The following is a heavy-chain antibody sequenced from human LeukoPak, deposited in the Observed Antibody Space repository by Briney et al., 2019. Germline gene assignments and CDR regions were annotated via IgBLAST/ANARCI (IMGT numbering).Heavy chain of an antibody. V-gene: IGHV4-34*01. CDR1: GGSFSGYY. CDR3: ARTRRVASGGWSFDY. J-gene: IGHJ4*02. Sequence: SETLSLTCAVYGGSFSGYYWSWIRQPPGKGLEWIGEINHSGSTNYNPSLKSRVTISVDTSKNQFSLKLSSVTAADTAVYYCARTRRVASGGWSFDYWGQGTLVTVSS. D-gene: IGHD6-19*01. CDR2: INHSGST.